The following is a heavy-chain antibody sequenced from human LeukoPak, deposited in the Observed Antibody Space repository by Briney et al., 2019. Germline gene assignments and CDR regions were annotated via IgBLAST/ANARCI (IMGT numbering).Heavy chain of an antibody. CDR2: IYYSGST. J-gene: IGHJ5*02. Sequence: PSETLSLTCTVSGGSISSYYWSWIRQPPGKGLEWIGYIYYSGSTNYNPSLKSRVTISVDTSKNQFSLKLSSVTAADTAVYYCARAPFNWNREVWFDPWGQGTLVTVSS. CDR3: ARAPFNWNREVWFDP. V-gene: IGHV4-59*01. CDR1: GGSISSYY. D-gene: IGHD1-20*01.